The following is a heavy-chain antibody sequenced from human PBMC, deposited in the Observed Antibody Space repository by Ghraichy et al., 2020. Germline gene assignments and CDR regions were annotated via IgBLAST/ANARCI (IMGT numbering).Heavy chain of an antibody. D-gene: IGHD3-9*01. Sequence: GSLRLSCAASGFTFSSYAMSWVRQAPGKGLEWVSAISGSGGSTYYADSVKGRFTISRDNSKNTLYLQMNSLRAEDTAVYYCANAPLRYFDWLIDYWGQGTLVTVSS. CDR3: ANAPLRYFDWLIDY. CDR1: GFTFSSYA. V-gene: IGHV3-23*01. J-gene: IGHJ4*02. CDR2: ISGSGGST.